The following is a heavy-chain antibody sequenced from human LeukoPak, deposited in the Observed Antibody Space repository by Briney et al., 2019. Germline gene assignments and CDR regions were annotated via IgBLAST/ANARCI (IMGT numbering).Heavy chain of an antibody. Sequence: GESLKISCKGSGYSFTSYWIGWVRQMPGKGLEWMGIIYPGDSDTRYSPSFQGQVTISADKSISTAYLQWSSLKASDTAMYYCARHRYYGSGSWNPFDYWGQGTLVTVSS. CDR2: IYPGDSDT. D-gene: IGHD3-10*01. J-gene: IGHJ4*02. CDR1: GYSFTSYW. V-gene: IGHV5-51*01. CDR3: ARHRYYGSGSWNPFDY.